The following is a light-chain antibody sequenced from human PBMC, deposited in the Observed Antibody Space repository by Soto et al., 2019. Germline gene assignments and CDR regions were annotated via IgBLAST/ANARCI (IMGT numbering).Light chain of an antibody. CDR1: QDINSY. CDR3: QQYYSYPYT. CDR2: AAS. V-gene: IGKV1-8*01. J-gene: IGKJ2*01. Sequence: AIRMTQSPSSFSASTGDRVTITCRASQDINSYLAWYQQKPGKAPKLLIYAASTLQSGVPSRFSGSGSGTVFTLTISCLQPEDFATYYCQQYYSYPYTFGQGTKLEIK.